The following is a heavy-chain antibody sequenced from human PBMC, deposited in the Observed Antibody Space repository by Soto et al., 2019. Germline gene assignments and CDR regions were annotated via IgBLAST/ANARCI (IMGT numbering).Heavy chain of an antibody. CDR3: AKGHLRGYSGYVTFDC. Sequence: GGSLRLSCEASGIIFSSYAMNWVRQAPGKGLEWVSSISSSSSHRYHADSLKGRFTISRDNSKNTLYLQMNSLRAEDTAVYYCAKGHLRGYSGYVTFDCWGQGTLVNVSS. CDR1: GIIFSSYA. V-gene: IGHV3-21*04. D-gene: IGHD5-12*01. J-gene: IGHJ4*02. CDR2: ISSSSSHR.